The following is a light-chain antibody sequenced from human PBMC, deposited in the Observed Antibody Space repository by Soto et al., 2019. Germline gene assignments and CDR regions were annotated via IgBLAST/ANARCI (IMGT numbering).Light chain of an antibody. Sequence: QSALTQPPSASGSPGQSVTISCTGTSSDVGGYNYVSWYQQHPGKAPKLMIYEVSKRPSGVPVRFSGSKSGNTASLTVSGLHAEDEADYYCSSYAGSHIVFGGGTKLTVL. V-gene: IGLV2-8*01. J-gene: IGLJ2*01. CDR3: SSYAGSHIV. CDR1: SSDVGGYNY. CDR2: EVS.